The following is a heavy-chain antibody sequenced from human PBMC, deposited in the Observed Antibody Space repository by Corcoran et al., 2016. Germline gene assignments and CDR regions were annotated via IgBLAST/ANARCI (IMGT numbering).Heavy chain of an antibody. J-gene: IGHJ6*02. D-gene: IGHD2-2*01. CDR3: ARDGGYCSSTSCQMTYYYYGMDV. Sequence: EVQLVESGGGLVKPGGSLRLSCAASGFTFSSYSMNWVRQAPGKGLEWVSSISSSSSYIYYADSVKGRFTISRDNAKNSLYLQMNSLRAEDTAVYYCARDGGYCSSTSCQMTYYYYGMDVWGQGTTVTVSS. CDR1: GFTFSSYS. V-gene: IGHV3-21*01. CDR2: ISSSSSYI.